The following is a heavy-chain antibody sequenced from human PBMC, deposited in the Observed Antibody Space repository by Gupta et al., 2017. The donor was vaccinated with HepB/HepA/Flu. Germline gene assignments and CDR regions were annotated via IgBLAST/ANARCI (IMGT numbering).Heavy chain of an antibody. CDR3: AKVHLPKITVPAAIPDAFDI. CDR2: ISWNSGSI. D-gene: IGHD2-2*01. Sequence: EVQLVESGGGLVQPGRSLRLSCAASGFTFDDYAMHWVRQAPGKGLEWVSGISWNSGSIGYADSVKGRLTISRDNAKNSLYLQMNSLRAEDTALYYCAKVHLPKITVPAAIPDAFDIWGQGTMVTVSS. CDR1: GFTFDDYA. J-gene: IGHJ3*02. V-gene: IGHV3-9*01.